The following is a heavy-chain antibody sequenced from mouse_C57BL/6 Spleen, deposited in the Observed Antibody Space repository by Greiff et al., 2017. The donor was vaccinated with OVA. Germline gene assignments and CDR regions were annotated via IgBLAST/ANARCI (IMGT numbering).Heavy chain of an antibody. Sequence: VQLQQSGAELVRPGASVKLSCTASGFNIKDDYMHWVKQRPEQGLEWIGWIDPENGDTEYASKFQGKATITADTSSNTAYLQLSSLTSEDTAVYYCTTDDYDDAMYYWGQGTSVTVSS. CDR2: IDPENGDT. V-gene: IGHV14-4*01. CDR3: TTDDYDDAMYY. D-gene: IGHD2-4*01. J-gene: IGHJ4*01. CDR1: GFNIKDDY.